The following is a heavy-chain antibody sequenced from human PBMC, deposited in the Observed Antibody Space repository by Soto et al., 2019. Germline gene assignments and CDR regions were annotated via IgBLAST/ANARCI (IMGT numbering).Heavy chain of an antibody. CDR2: MNPNSGNT. Sequence: QVQLVQSGAEVKKPGASVKVSCKASGYTFTSYDINWVRQATGQGLEWMGWMNPNSGNTGYAQKFQGRVTMTRNTSISTAYMELSSLRSEDTAVSYCPRAYCSSTSCYYEASWFDPWGQGTLVAVAS. CDR3: PRAYCSSTSCYYEASWFDP. J-gene: IGHJ5*02. CDR1: GYTFTSYD. V-gene: IGHV1-8*01. D-gene: IGHD2-2*01.